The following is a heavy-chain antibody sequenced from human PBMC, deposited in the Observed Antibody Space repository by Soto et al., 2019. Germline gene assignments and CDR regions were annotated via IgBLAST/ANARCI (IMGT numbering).Heavy chain of an antibody. Sequence: GGSLRLSCAASGFTFSSYAMSWVRQAPGKGLEWASAISGSGGNTYYAYSVKGRFTISRDNPKNTLYLQMNSLRAEDTAVYYCAKDPHYDFWSGENWFDPWGQGTLVTVSS. CDR2: ISGSGGNT. CDR1: GFTFSSYA. J-gene: IGHJ5*02. V-gene: IGHV3-23*01. CDR3: AKDPHYDFWSGENWFDP. D-gene: IGHD3-3*01.